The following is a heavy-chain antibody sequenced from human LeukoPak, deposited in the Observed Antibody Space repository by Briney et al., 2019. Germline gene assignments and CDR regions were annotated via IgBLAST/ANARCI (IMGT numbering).Heavy chain of an antibody. V-gene: IGHV4-59*08. J-gene: IGHJ5*02. CDR2: ISYSGTT. D-gene: IGHD3-10*01. Sequence: PSETLSLTCTVSGGSMSSYYWSWIRQSPGKGLEWVGYISYSGTTNYNPSLKSRVTISLGTSKNRFSLNLTSVTAADTAVYYCARHGSGTSLALYPWGQGTLVTDSS. CDR3: ARHGSGTSLALYP. CDR1: GGSMSSYY.